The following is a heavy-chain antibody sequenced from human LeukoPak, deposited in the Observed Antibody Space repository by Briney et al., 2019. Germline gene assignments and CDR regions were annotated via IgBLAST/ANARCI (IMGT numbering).Heavy chain of an antibody. J-gene: IGHJ4*02. CDR1: GFTFSSYA. V-gene: IGHV3-23*01. CDR3: AKDSVSSWTNPFDY. D-gene: IGHD6-13*01. CDR2: ISGSGGST. Sequence: GGSLRLSCAASGFTFSSYAMSWVRQAPGKGLEWVSAISGSGGSTYYADSVKGRFTIPRDNSKNTLYLQMNSLRAEDTAVYYCAKDSVSSWTNPFDYWGQGTLVTVSS.